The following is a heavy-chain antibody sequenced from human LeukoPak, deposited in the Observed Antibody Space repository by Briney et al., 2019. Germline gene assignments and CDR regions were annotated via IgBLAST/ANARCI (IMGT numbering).Heavy chain of an antibody. CDR1: GGSFSVYY. CDR2: INHSGST. Sequence: SETLSLTCAVYGGSFSVYYWSWIRQPPGKGLEWIGEINHSGSTNYNPSLKSRVTISVDTSKNQFSLKLSSVTAADTAVYYCASYYDSSVDDAFDIWGQGTMVTVSS. J-gene: IGHJ3*02. D-gene: IGHD3-22*01. V-gene: IGHV4-34*01. CDR3: ASYYDSSVDDAFDI.